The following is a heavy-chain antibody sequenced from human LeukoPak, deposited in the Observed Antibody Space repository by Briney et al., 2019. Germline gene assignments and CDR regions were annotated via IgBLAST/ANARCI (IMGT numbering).Heavy chain of an antibody. Sequence: GGSVRLSCAASGFTFSSYGMNWVRQAPGKGLEWVAVIWYDGSNKYYADSVKGRFTISRDNSKNTLYLQMNSLRAEDTAVYYRARDRGNWNYVAYGMDVWGQGTTVTVSS. CDR1: GFTFSSYG. CDR2: IWYDGSNK. J-gene: IGHJ6*02. V-gene: IGHV3-33*01. CDR3: ARDRGNWNYVAYGMDV. D-gene: IGHD1-7*01.